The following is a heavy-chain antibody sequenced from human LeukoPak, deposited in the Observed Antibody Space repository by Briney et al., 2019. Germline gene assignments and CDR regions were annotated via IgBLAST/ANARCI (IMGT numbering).Heavy chain of an antibody. D-gene: IGHD3/OR15-3a*01. V-gene: IGHV3-23*01. Sequence: GGSLRLSCAASGFTFSSYAMSWVRQAPGKGLEWVSGISSGGTYYADSVKGRFTISRDNSKNILYLQMNSLRAEDTAVYYCAKITGLVIRSNFDYWGQGTLVTVSS. CDR2: ISSGGT. CDR1: GFTFSSYA. CDR3: AKITGLVIRSNFDY. J-gene: IGHJ4*01.